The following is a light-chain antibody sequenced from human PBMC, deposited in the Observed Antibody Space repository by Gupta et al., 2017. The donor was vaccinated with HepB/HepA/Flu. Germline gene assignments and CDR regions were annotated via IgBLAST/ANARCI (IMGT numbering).Light chain of an antibody. CDR3: AAWDETLNGVV. Sequence: QSVLTPTPSVSEAPRQRVTITCSGSSSNVENYAVNWYQQLPGKAPRLLIYYDDLLRSGVSDRFSGAKSGTSAFLAISGLQSEDEADYFCAAWDETLNGVVFGGGTKLTVL. J-gene: IGLJ3*02. CDR1: SSNVENYA. CDR2: YDD. V-gene: IGLV1-36*01.